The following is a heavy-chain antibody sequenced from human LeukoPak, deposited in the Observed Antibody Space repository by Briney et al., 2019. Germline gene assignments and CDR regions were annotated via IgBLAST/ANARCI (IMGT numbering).Heavy chain of an antibody. J-gene: IGHJ6*03. Sequence: SETLSLTCTVSGGSISSSSYYWGWIRQPPGKGLEWIGSIYYSGSTYYNPSLKSRVTISVDTSKNQFSLKLSSVTAADTAVYYCARYYDFWSGYYTGPTYYYYYMDVWGKGTTVTVSS. CDR2: IYYSGST. CDR1: GGSISSSSYY. CDR3: ARYYDFWSGYYTGPTYYYYYMDV. V-gene: IGHV4-39*01. D-gene: IGHD3-3*01.